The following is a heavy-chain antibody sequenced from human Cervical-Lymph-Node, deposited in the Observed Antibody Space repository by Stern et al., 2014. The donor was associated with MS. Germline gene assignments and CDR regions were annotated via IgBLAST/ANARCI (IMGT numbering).Heavy chain of an antibody. CDR2: ISWNSNNI. CDR1: GFTFDDCA. CDR3: AKDISERHYYFDS. D-gene: IGHD3-16*02. V-gene: IGHV3-9*01. J-gene: IGHJ4*02. Sequence: QLVESGGGSVQPGRSLRLSCAASGFTFDDCAIHWVRQAPGKGLEWVSGISWNSNNIGYADYVRGLFTISRDNAKNSLYLQMNGLRPEDTALYYCAKDISERHYYFDSWGEGTLVTVSS.